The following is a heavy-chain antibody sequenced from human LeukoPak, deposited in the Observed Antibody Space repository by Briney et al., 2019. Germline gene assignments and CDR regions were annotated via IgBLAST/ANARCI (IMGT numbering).Heavy chain of an antibody. V-gene: IGHV3-48*01. CDR1: GFTFSDYS. J-gene: IGHJ4*02. D-gene: IGHD5-24*01. Sequence: GGSLRLSCAASGFTFSDYSMNWVRQAPGKGLEWTSYIGIDSGNTNYADSVKGRFTISGDKAKNSLYLQMNSLRVEDTAVHYCARDYKYAFDNWGQGTLVTVSS. CDR3: ARDYKYAFDN. CDR2: IGIDSGNT.